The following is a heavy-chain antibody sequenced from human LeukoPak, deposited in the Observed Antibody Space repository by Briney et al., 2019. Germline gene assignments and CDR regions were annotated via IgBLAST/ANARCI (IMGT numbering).Heavy chain of an antibody. CDR2: ISSSGSTI. V-gene: IGHV3-48*03. CDR3: ARVAAAGTVFDY. CDR1: GFTFSSYE. D-gene: IGHD6-13*01. Sequence: GGSLRLSCAASGFTFSSYEMNWVRQAPGKGLEWVSYISSSGSTIYYADSVKGRFTISRDNAKNSLYLQMNSLRAEDTAVYYCARVAAAGTVFDYWGRGTLVTVSS. J-gene: IGHJ4*02.